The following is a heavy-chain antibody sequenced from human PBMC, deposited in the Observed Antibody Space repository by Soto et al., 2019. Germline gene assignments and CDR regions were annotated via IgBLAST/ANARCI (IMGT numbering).Heavy chain of an antibody. CDR2: VSYYGSNK. V-gene: IGHV3-30-3*01. CDR3: ARDGAKDSSSWYAYFPN. J-gene: IGHJ1*01. Sequence: QVQLVASGGGVVQPGKSLRLSCVASGLTFSSYAMHWVRQAPGKGLEWVAVVSYYGSNKDYADSVKGRFTISRDNSENTLYLHTTSVRREDTAVYYCARDGAKDSSSWYAYFPNWGQGTLVTVSS. CDR1: GLTFSSYA. D-gene: IGHD6-13*01.